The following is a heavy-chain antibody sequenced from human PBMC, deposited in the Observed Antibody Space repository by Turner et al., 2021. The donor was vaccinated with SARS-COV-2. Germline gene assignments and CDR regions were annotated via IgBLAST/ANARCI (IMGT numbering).Heavy chain of an antibody. CDR1: GVSISSSY. J-gene: IGHJ5*02. Sequence: QVQLQESGPGLVKPSETLSLPCTVSGVSISSSYWSWIRQPAGKGLEWIGRIYTSGSTNYNPSLKSRVTMSVDTSKNQFSLKLSSVTAADTAVYYCAREVIALPHNWFDPWGQGTLVTVSS. CDR3: AREVIALPHNWFDP. CDR2: IYTSGST. V-gene: IGHV4-4*07. D-gene: IGHD2-21*01.